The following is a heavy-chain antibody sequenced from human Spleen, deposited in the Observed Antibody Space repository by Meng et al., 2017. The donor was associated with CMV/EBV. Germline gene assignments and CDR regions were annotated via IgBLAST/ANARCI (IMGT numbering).Heavy chain of an antibody. CDR2: LYHSGGT. CDR1: GDSLTSSSYY. Sequence: SETLSLTCTVSGDSLTSSSYYWGWIRQPPGKRLEWIGSLYHSGGTYYNPSLRSRVAIAVDTSRSQFSLTLSFVTAADTAMYYCARHRWDCSTTSCYWNYWGQGSLVTVSS. J-gene: IGHJ4*02. CDR3: ARHRWDCSTTSCYWNY. V-gene: IGHV4-39*01. D-gene: IGHD2-2*01.